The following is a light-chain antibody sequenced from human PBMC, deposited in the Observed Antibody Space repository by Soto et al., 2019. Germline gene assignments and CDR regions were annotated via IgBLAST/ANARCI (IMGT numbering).Light chain of an antibody. CDR1: QSISNY. V-gene: IGKV1-39*01. Sequence: DIQMTQSPSSLSASVGDRVTITCRASQSISNYLNWYQQKPGKAPNLLIYAASSLHSGVPSRFSGSGSGTDFTLTISSLQPEDLETYFCQQSYITPGTLGQGTKVDIK. CDR2: AAS. CDR3: QQSYITPGT. J-gene: IGKJ1*01.